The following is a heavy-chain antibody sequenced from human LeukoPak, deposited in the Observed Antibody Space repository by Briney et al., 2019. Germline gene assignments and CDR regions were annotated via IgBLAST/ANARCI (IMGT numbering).Heavy chain of an antibody. CDR3: ARKQLSWFDP. D-gene: IGHD5-18*01. Sequence: GGSLRLSCAASGFTFSSYGMHWVRQAPGKGLEWVAFIRYDGSNEYYADAVKGRFTISRDNSKNTQYLQMNSLRAEDTAVYYCARKQLSWFDPWGQGTLVTVSS. CDR1: GFTFSSYG. J-gene: IGHJ5*02. V-gene: IGHV3-30*02. CDR2: IRYDGSNE.